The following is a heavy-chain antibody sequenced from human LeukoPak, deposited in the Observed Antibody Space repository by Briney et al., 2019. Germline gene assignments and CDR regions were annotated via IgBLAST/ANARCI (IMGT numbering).Heavy chain of an antibody. CDR1: GGSMSPYH. D-gene: IGHD5-24*01. CDR3: ARDSQF. Sequence: SETLSLTRTVSGGSMSPYHRGWIRQPPGKGLEWTGYIYYSGSTNYNPSLKSRVTISVDTSKNQFSLKLSSVTAADTAVYYCARDSQFWGQGTLVTVSS. V-gene: IGHV4-59*12. J-gene: IGHJ4*02. CDR2: IYYSGST.